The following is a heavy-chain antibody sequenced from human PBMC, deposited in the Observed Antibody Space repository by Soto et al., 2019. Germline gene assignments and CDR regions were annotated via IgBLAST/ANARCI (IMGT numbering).Heavy chain of an antibody. V-gene: IGHV3-30*18. CDR2: ISYDGGNT. D-gene: IGHD5-12*01. CDR1: GFTFSSYG. J-gene: IGHJ4*02. CDR3: AKGTLVATTSNYFDY. Sequence: GGSLRLSCAASGFTFSSYGMHWVRQAPGKGLEWVAVISYDGGNTYYVDSVKGRFTISRDNSKITLFLQMNSLRAEDTAVYYCAKGTLVATTSNYFDYWGQGTLVTVSS.